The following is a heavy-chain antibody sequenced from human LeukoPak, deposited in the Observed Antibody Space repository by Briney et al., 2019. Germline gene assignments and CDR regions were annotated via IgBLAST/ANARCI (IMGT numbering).Heavy chain of an antibody. Sequence: GGSLRLSCATSGFTFSSHAMAWVRQAPGKGLEWVSSISGTGGSTYYGGSVKGRFTISRDSSQRTVFLQMNSLRAEDTAVYYCAKDRDIVPTNLQHWGQGILVTVSS. D-gene: IGHD5-12*01. CDR2: ISGTGGST. CDR1: GFTFSSHA. V-gene: IGHV3-23*01. CDR3: AKDRDIVPTNLQH. J-gene: IGHJ4*02.